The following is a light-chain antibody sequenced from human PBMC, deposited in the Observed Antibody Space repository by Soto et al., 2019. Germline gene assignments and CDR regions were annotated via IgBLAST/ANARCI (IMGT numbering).Light chain of an antibody. J-gene: IGLJ1*01. Sequence: QSVLTQPASVSGYPGQSITISCTGTSSDVGSYNYVSWYQLHPGKAPKLMVYEVSNRPSGVSNRFSGSKSGNTASLTISGLQAEDEADYYCSSYTSSTAYVFGTGTKVTVL. CDR3: SSYTSSTAYV. CDR1: SSDVGSYNY. CDR2: EVS. V-gene: IGLV2-14*01.